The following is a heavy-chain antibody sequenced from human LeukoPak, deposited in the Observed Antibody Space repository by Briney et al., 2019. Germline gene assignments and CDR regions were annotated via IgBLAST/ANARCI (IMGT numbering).Heavy chain of an antibody. D-gene: IGHD3-10*01. CDR1: GDSIITSRYY. J-gene: IGHJ4*02. V-gene: IGHV4-39*02. Sequence: SETLSLTCTVSGDSIITSRYYWAWIRQPPGKGLEWIGSISYSGSTNYDPSLRSRVTISVDTSKNQFSLQLSSVTAADTAFYYCVRERSFFGENYWGQGTLVTVSS. CDR2: ISYSGST. CDR3: VRERSFFGENY.